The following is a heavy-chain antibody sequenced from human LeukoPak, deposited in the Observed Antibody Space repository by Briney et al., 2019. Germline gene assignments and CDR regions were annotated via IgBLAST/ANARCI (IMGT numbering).Heavy chain of an antibody. CDR3: ARLPQRVTMVRGVRPYHYYYMDV. Sequence: SETLSLTCAVYGGSFSDYYWSWIRQSPGKGLEWIGEINHSGSTNYSPSLKSRVTISVDTSKNQFSLKLNSVTAADTAVYYCARLPQRVTMVRGVRPYHYYYMDVWGKGTTVTISS. CDR1: GGSFSDYY. D-gene: IGHD3-10*01. CDR2: INHSGST. J-gene: IGHJ6*03. V-gene: IGHV4-34*01.